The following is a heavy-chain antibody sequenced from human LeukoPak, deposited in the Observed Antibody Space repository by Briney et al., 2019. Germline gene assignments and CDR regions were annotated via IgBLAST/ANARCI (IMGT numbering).Heavy chain of an antibody. D-gene: IGHD3-10*01. CDR3: ARGRPGVTGSYPPY. Sequence: GRSLRLSCAASGFTFSSYAMHWVRQAPGKGLEWVAVISYDGSNKYYADSVKGRFTISRDNSKNTLCLQMNSLRAEDTAVYYCARGRPGVTGSYPPYWGQGTLVTVSS. CDR2: ISYDGSNK. CDR1: GFTFSSYA. V-gene: IGHV3-30-3*01. J-gene: IGHJ4*02.